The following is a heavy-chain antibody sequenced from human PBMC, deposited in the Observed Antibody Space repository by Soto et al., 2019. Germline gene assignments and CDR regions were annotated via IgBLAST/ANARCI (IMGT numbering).Heavy chain of an antibody. J-gene: IGHJ6*02. CDR2: ISPRSDFI. D-gene: IGHD3-10*01. V-gene: IGHV3-21*04. Sequence: PGGSLRLSCEASGSTFNVFSMNWVRQAPGKGLEWVASISPRSDFIFYGSSVEGRFTVSRDNSKRTVTLQLGSLRVEDTAVYYCARDQSTGYYYHGMGVWGQGTTVTVSS. CDR1: GSTFNVFS. CDR3: ARDQSTGYYYHGMGV.